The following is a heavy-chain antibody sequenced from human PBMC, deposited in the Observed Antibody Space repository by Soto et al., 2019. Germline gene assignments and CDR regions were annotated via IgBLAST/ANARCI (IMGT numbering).Heavy chain of an antibody. J-gene: IGHJ4*02. CDR1: GFSLITSGVG. CDR3: AHTMAPRIFDS. V-gene: IGHV2-5*02. CDR2: IYWDDDT. Sequence: QITLKEAGPTLVKPTQTLTLTCSFSGFSLITSGVGLGWIRQPPGKALEWLALIYWDDDTGYSTSLRSRLTITKETSRIQVVLTITHMDHADTSTYYCAHTMAPRIFDSWGQGTLVTVSS.